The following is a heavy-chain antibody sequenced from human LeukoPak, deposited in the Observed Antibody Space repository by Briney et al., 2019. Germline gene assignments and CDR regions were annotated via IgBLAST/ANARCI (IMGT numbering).Heavy chain of an antibody. CDR3: ARRTLTIRTFDI. D-gene: IGHD3-3*01. V-gene: IGHV1-8*01. CDR1: GYTFTSYD. CDR2: MNPNSGNT. J-gene: IGHJ3*02. Sequence: GASVKVSCKASGYTFTSYDINWVRQATGQGPEWMEWMNPNSGNTGYAQKFQGRVTITRNTSISTAYMELSSLRSEDTAVYYCARRTLTIRTFDIWGQGTMVTVSS.